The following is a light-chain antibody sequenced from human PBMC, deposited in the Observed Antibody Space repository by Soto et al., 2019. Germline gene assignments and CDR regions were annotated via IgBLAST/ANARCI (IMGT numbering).Light chain of an antibody. J-gene: IGLJ1*01. V-gene: IGLV1-40*01. CDR3: QSYDSSLREV. CDR2: GNS. CDR1: SSNIGAGYD. Sequence: QSVLTQPPSVSGAPGQRVTISCTGSSSNIGAGYDVPWYQQLPGTAPKLLIYGNSNRPSGVPDRFSGSKSGTSASLAITGLQAEDEADYYCQSYDSSLREVFGTGTKLTVL.